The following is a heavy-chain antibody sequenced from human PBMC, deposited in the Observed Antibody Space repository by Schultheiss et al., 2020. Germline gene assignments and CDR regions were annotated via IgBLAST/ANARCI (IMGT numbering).Heavy chain of an antibody. CDR2: ISSSGSTI. J-gene: IGHJ4*02. V-gene: IGHV3-11*04. D-gene: IGHD4-23*01. Sequence: SWVRQSPGKGLEWVSYISSSGSTIYYADSVKGRFTTSRDDAKNSLSLHMDRLRAEDTAVYYCARELAVHGANSAYFDFWGQGSLVTVSS. CDR3: ARELAVHGANSAYFDF.